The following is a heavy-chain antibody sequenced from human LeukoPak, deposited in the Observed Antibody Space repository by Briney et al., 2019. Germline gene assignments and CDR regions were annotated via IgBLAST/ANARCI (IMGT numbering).Heavy chain of an antibody. CDR3: AKDVGAHLGVGYNDY. V-gene: IGHV3-23*01. Sequence: PGGSLRLSCAASGFTLSSYAMSWVRQAPGKGLEWVSAISGSGDSTYYGDSVKGRFTISRDNSKNTLYLQMNSLRAEDTAVYYCAKDVGAHLGVGYNDYWGQGTLVTVSS. D-gene: IGHD1-26*01. CDR1: GFTLSSYA. CDR2: ISGSGDST. J-gene: IGHJ4*02.